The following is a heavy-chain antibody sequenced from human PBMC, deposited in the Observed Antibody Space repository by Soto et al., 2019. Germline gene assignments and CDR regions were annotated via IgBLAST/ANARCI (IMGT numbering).Heavy chain of an antibody. V-gene: IGHV4-34*01. J-gene: IGHJ6*02. CDR1: GGSFSGYY. CDR3: ARNYGSGRYYYYYGMDV. D-gene: IGHD3-10*01. Sequence: QVQLQQWGAGLLKPSETLSLTCAVYGGSFSGYYWSWIRQPPGKGLEWIGEINHSGSTNYNPSLKRRVTISVDTSKNQFSLKLSSVTAADTAVYYCARNYGSGRYYYYYGMDVWGQGTTVTVSS. CDR2: INHSGST.